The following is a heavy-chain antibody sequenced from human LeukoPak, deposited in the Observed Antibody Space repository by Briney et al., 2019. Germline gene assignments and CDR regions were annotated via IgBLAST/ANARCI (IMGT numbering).Heavy chain of an antibody. CDR1: GGSISSDNYY. CDR2: IYYSGTT. Sequence: PSETLSLTCTVSGGSISSDNYYWGWIRQPPGKGLEWIGSIYYSGTTYYNPSLKSRVTMSLDASKNQFSLELNSVTPADTAVYYCARGGNYWPQWWFDPWGRGTLVSVSS. V-gene: IGHV4-39*07. D-gene: IGHD1-26*01. CDR3: ARGGNYWPQWWFDP. J-gene: IGHJ5*02.